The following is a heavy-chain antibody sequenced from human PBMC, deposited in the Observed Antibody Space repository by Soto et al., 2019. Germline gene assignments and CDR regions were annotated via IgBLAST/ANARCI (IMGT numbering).Heavy chain of an antibody. V-gene: IGHV3-21*01. D-gene: IGHD2-15*01. CDR1: GFTFSSSG. CDR2: ISSSTNYI. J-gene: IGHJ4*02. Sequence: PVGSLRLSCADSGFTFSSSGMNWVRQAPGKGLEWVSSISSSTNYIQYADSVKGRFTVSRDSAKNSLYLQMNSLRAEDTAVYYCARANCNQVVTRPYFDYWGQGALVTVSS. CDR3: ARANCNQVVTRPYFDY.